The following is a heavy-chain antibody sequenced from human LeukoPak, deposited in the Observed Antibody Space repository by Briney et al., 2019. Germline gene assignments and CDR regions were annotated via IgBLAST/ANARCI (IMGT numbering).Heavy chain of an antibody. CDR3: TRVVTGYCSSTSCYRGYYYYYYLDV. CDR1: GFTSGDYA. V-gene: IGHV3-49*04. Sequence: GGSLRLSCTASGFTSGDYAMSWVRQAPGKGLEWVGFIRSKAYGGTTEYAASVKGRFTISRDDSKSIAYLQMNSLKTEDTAVYYCTRVVTGYCSSTSCYRGYYYYYYLDVWGKGTTVTVSS. J-gene: IGHJ6*03. D-gene: IGHD2-2*02. CDR2: IRSKAYGGTT.